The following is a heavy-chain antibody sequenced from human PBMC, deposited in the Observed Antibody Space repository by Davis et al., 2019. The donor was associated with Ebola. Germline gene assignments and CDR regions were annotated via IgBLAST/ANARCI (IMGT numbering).Heavy chain of an antibody. CDR3: ARHSVTTLAFMDV. CDR2: INHSGST. V-gene: IGHV4-34*01. CDR1: GGSFSGYY. Sequence: SETLSLTCAVYGGSFSGYYWSWTRQPPGKGLEWIGEINHSGSTNYNPSLKSRVTISVDTSKNQFSLKLSSVTAADTAVYYCARHSVTTLAFMDVWGQGTTVTVSS. D-gene: IGHD4-11*01. J-gene: IGHJ6*02.